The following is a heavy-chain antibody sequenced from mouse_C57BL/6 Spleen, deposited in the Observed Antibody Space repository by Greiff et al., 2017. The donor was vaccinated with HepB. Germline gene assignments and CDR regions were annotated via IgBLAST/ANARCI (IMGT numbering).Heavy chain of an antibody. CDR1: GYTFTSYW. CDR2: IDPSDSYT. V-gene: IGHV1-69*01. Sequence: QVQLKQPGAELVMPGASVKLSCKASGYTFTSYWMHWVKQRPGQGLEWIGEIDPSDSYTNYNQKFKGKSTLTVDKSSSTAYMQLSSLTSEDSAVYYCASTYYYGSSYDYAMDYWGQGTSVTVSS. CDR3: ASTYYYGSSYDYAMDY. J-gene: IGHJ4*01. D-gene: IGHD1-1*01.